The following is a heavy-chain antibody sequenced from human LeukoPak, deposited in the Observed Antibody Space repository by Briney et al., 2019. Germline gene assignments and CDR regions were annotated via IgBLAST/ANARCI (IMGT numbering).Heavy chain of an antibody. CDR2: IKQDGSEK. J-gene: IGHJ4*02. V-gene: IGHV3-7*03. D-gene: IGHD2-2*01. CDR3: ARGPRVPAATWVGWEFDY. Sequence: GGSLRLSCAASGFTFSSYWMSWVRQAPGKGLEWVANIKQDGSEKYYVDSVKGRFTISRDNAKNSLYLQMNSLRAEDTAVYYCARGPRVPAATWVGWEFDYWGQGTLVTVSS. CDR1: GFTFSSYW.